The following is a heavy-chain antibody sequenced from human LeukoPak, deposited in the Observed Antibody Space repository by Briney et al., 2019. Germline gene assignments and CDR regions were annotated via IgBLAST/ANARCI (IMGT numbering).Heavy chain of an antibody. CDR3: ARDGGSYI. Sequence: PSETLSLTCTVSGGSISSSSYYWSWIRQPPGKGLEWIGYIYYSGSTYYNPSLKSRVTISVDTSKNQFSLKLSSVTAADTAVYYCARDGGSYIWGQGTMVTVSS. D-gene: IGHD2-15*01. V-gene: IGHV4-30-4*08. J-gene: IGHJ3*02. CDR2: IYYSGST. CDR1: GGSISSSSYY.